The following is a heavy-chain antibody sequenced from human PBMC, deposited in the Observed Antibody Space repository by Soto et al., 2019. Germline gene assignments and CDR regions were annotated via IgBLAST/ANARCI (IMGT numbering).Heavy chain of an antibody. CDR3: AYSRYTGSGVDY. J-gene: IGHJ4*02. CDR2: IYWDDDK. CDR1: GFSLSTSGVG. V-gene: IGHV2-5*02. D-gene: IGHD3-10*01. Sequence: QITLKESGPTLVKPTQTLTLTCTFSGFSLSTSGVGVGWIRQPPGKALEWLALIYWDDDKRYSPSLKSSLTVTKDTSKHQVVLTMTNMDPVDTATYYCAYSRYTGSGVDYWGQGTLVTVSS.